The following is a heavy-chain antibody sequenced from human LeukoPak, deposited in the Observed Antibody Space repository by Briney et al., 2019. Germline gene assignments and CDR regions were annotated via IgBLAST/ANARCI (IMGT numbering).Heavy chain of an antibody. J-gene: IGHJ5*02. CDR3: ARDYGDYVPTWFDP. D-gene: IGHD4-17*01. V-gene: IGHV7-4-1*02. CDR1: GYTFSSCA. CDR2: IDTKTGNP. Sequence: ASVTVSCTASGYTFSSCATNWVRQAPGQGLEYMGWIDTKTGNPTYAQGFTGRFVFSLDTSVSTAYLQISSLKAEDTAVYYCARDYGDYVPTWFDPWGQGTLVTVSS.